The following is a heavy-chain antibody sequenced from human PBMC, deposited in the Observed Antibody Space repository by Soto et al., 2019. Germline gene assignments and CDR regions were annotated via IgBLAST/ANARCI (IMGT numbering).Heavy chain of an antibody. CDR2: IWYDGSNT. V-gene: IGHV3-33*01. D-gene: IGHD2-2*02. J-gene: IGHJ6*02. CDR3: ARDGAYCSSTRCYKDYYYGMDV. CDR1: GFTFSSYG. Sequence: GGSLRLSCAASGFTFSSYGMHWVRQAPGKGLEWVAAIWYDGSNTYYADSVKGRFTISRDNSKNTLYLKMNSLRAEDTAVYYCARDGAYCSSTRCYKDYYYGMDVWGQETTVTVSS.